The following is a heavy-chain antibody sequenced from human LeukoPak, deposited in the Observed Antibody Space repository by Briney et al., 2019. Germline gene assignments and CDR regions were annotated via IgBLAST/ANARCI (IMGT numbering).Heavy chain of an antibody. CDR3: AIYGSGSQGWFDP. CDR1: GFTFSSYS. J-gene: IGHJ5*02. Sequence: PGGSLRLSCAASGFTFSSYSMNWVRQAPEKGLEWVSSISSSSSYIYYADSVKGRFTISRDNAKNPLYLQMNSLRAEDTAVYYCAIYGSGSQGWFDPWGQGTLVTVSS. CDR2: ISSSSSYI. D-gene: IGHD3-10*01. V-gene: IGHV3-21*01.